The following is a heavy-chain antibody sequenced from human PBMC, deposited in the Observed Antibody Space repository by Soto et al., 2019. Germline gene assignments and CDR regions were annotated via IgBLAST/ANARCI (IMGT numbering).Heavy chain of an antibody. CDR3: ARSRHGSGSYTHFYYGLDV. Sequence: QVQLVESGGGVVQPGRSLRLSCAASGFTFISYAMHWVRQAPGKGLEWVAVISFDGSTEYYADSVKGRFTISRDNSKNTVYLQMNSLRSADTTVYYCARSRHGSGSYTHFYYGLDVWGLGTTVTVSS. V-gene: IGHV3-30-3*01. CDR1: GFTFISYA. D-gene: IGHD3-10*01. CDR2: ISFDGSTE. J-gene: IGHJ6*02.